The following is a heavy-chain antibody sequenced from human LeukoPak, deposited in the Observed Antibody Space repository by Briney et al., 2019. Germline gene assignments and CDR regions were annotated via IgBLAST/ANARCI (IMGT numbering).Heavy chain of an antibody. D-gene: IGHD2-8*01. CDR1: GGSISSYY. V-gene: IGHV4-59*01. J-gene: IGHJ4*02. Sequence: SETLSLTCTVSGGSISSYYWSWIRQPPGKGLEWIGYIYYSGSTNYNPSLKSRVIISVDTSKNQFSLKLSSVTAADTAVYYCASANCTNGVCYDYWGQGTLVTVSS. CDR3: ASANCTNGVCYDY. CDR2: IYYSGST.